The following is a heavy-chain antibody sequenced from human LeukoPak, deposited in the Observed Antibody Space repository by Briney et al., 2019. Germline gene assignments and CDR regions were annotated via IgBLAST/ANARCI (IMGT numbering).Heavy chain of an antibody. Sequence: ASVKVSCKPSGYTFTSYDISWVRQAPGQGLEWMGWISAYNGNTNYAQKLQGRVTMTTDTCTSTAYMELRSLRSDDTAVYYCARDLGGYFDYWGQGTLVTSSS. CDR2: ISAYNGNT. J-gene: IGHJ4*02. CDR3: ARDLGGYFDY. CDR1: GYTFTSYD. V-gene: IGHV1-18*01. D-gene: IGHD3-16*01.